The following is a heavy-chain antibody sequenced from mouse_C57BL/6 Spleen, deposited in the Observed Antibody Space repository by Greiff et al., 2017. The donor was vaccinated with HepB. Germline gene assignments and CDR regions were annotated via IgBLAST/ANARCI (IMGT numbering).Heavy chain of an antibody. V-gene: IGHV1-64*01. CDR2: IHPNSGST. Sequence: QVQLQQPGAELVKPGASVKLSCKASGYTFTSYWMHWVKQRPGQGLEWIGMIHPNSGSTNYNEKFKSKATLTVDKSSSTAYMQLSSLTSEDSAVYYCARREGFHYAMDYWGQGTSVTVSS. J-gene: IGHJ4*01. CDR3: ARREGFHYAMDY. CDR1: GYTFTSYW.